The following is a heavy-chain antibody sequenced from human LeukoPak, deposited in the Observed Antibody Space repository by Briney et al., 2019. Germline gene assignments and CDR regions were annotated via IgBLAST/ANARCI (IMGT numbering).Heavy chain of an antibody. D-gene: IGHD3-16*02. CDR3: ATDSSHVWGSYRYFDY. CDR1: GYTFTSYD. V-gene: IGHV1-8*01. J-gene: IGHJ4*02. CDR2: MNPNSGNT. Sequence: ASVKVSCKASGYTFTSYDINWVRQATGQGLEWMGWMNPNSGNTGYAQKFQGRVTMTRNTSISTAYMELSSLRSEDTAVYYCATDSSHVWGSYRYFDYWGQGTLVTVSS.